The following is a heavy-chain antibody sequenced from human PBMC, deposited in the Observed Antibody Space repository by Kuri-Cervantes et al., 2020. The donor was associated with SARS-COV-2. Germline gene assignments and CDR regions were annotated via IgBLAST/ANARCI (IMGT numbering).Heavy chain of an antibody. CDR1: GFTFSSYA. D-gene: IGHD6-6*01. Sequence: GGSLRLSCAASGFTFSSYAMHWVRQAPGKGLEWVPVISYDGSNKYYADSVKGRFTISRDNSKNTLYLQMNSLRAEDTAVYYCASGDSSSSWNGYYYYGMDVWGQGTTVTVSS. J-gene: IGHJ6*02. V-gene: IGHV3-30-3*01. CDR3: ASGDSSSSWNGYYYYGMDV. CDR2: ISYDGSNK.